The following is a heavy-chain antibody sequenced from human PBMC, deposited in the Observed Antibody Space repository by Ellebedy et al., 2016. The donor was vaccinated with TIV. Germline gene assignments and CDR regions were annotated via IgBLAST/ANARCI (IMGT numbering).Heavy chain of an antibody. Sequence: SETLSLTCTVSGGSISSYYWSWIRQPPGKGLEWIGYIYYSGSTNYNPSLKSRVTISVDTSKNQFSLKLSSVTAADTAVYYCARGVTGIVGATEPLDYWGQGTLVTASS. CDR1: GGSISSYY. V-gene: IGHV4-59*01. CDR3: ARGVTGIVGATEPLDY. CDR2: IYYSGST. D-gene: IGHD1-26*01. J-gene: IGHJ4*02.